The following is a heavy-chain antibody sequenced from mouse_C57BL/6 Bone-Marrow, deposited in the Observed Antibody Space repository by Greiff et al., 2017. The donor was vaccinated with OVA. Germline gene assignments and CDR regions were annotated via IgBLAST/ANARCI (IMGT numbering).Heavy chain of an antibody. V-gene: IGHV1-56*01. CDR3: ASLYYEYDDYAMDY. CDR2: IFPGSGST. J-gene: IGHJ4*01. CDR1: GYTFTSHW. D-gene: IGHD2-4*01. Sequence: QVQLQQSGPELVRPGASVQISCKAPGYTFTSHWMPWVRQRHGQGLEWIGEIFPGSGSTYYNEKFKGKATLTVDTASSTAYMQLRSLTSEDSAVYFCASLYYEYDDYAMDYWGQGTSVTVSS.